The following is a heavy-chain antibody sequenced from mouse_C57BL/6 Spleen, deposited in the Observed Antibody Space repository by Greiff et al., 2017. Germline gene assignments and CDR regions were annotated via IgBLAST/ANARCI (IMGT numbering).Heavy chain of an antibody. CDR1: GFTFSDYG. CDR2: ISSGSSTI. V-gene: IGHV5-17*01. J-gene: IGHJ4*01. CDR3: ARKIYYDYPYYAMDY. D-gene: IGHD2-4*01. Sequence: DVKLVESGGGLVKPGGSLKLSCAASGFTFSDYGMHWVRQAPEKGLEWVAYISSGSSTIYYADTVKGRFTISRDNAKNTLFLQMTSLRSEDTAMYYCARKIYYDYPYYAMDYWGQGTSVTVSS.